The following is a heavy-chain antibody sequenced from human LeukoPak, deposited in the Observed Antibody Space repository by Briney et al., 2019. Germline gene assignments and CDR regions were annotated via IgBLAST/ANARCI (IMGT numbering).Heavy chain of an antibody. J-gene: IGHJ6*03. Sequence: PGGSLRLSCAASGSTFNTYELNWVRQAPGKGLEWLAHISNSGDTIHYATSVEDRFTISRDNAKNSVYLQMNSLRVEDTALYYCARDATTTVGWVYMDVWGKGTAVTIS. CDR3: ARDATTTVGWVYMDV. V-gene: IGHV3-48*03. CDR1: GSTFNTYE. CDR2: ISNSGDTI. D-gene: IGHD4-11*01.